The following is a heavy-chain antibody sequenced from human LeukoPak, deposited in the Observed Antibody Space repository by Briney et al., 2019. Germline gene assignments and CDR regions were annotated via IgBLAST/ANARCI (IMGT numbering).Heavy chain of an antibody. Sequence: PGGSLRLSCAASGFTFSSYWMSWVRQAPGKGLEWVANIKQDGSEKYYVDSVKGRFTISRDNAKNSLYLQINSLRAEDTAVYYCARDERFLEWLHHYYYYNMDVWGKGTTVTVSS. CDR3: ARDERFLEWLHHYYYYNMDV. V-gene: IGHV3-7*01. D-gene: IGHD3-3*01. CDR1: GFTFSSYW. CDR2: IKQDGSEK. J-gene: IGHJ6*03.